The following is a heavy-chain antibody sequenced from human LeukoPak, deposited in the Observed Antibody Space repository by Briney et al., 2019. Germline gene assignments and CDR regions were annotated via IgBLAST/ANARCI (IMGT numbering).Heavy chain of an antibody. CDR3: VRAYNREAVTGPTNAPFDY. D-gene: IGHD6-19*01. V-gene: IGHV1-46*01. J-gene: IGHJ4*02. CDR2: INPSDGSR. CDR1: GYTFTNYY. Sequence: GASVKISCKASGYTFTNYYMHWVRQAPGQGLEWMGIINPSDGSRSYAQKFQGRVTMTRDTSKSTVYMKLSSLRSEDTAAYYCVRAYNREAVTGPTNAPFDYWGQGTLVPVSS.